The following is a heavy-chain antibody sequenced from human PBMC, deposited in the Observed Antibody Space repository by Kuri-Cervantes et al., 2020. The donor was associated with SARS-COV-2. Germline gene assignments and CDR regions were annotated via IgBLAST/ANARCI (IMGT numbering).Heavy chain of an antibody. CDR2: IYYSGST. Sequence: SETLSLTCTVSGGSVSSGSYYWSWIRQPPGKGLEWIGYIYYSGSTNYNPSLKSRVTISVDTSKNQFSLKLSSVTAADTAVYYCARSDILTGYYNWFDPWGQGTLVTCYS. CDR1: GGSVSSGSYY. CDR3: ARSDILTGYYNWFDP. V-gene: IGHV4-61*01. D-gene: IGHD3-9*01. J-gene: IGHJ5*02.